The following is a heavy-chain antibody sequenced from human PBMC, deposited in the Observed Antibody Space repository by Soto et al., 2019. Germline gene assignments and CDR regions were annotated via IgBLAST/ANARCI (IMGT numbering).Heavy chain of an antibody. CDR3: NTDDPINKY. V-gene: IGHV3-15*01. Sequence: NPGGSLRLSCAVSGFTFSNAWMSWVRQAPGKGLEWVARIKNKADGGTTDYAAPVQGRFAISRDDSKNTLYLQMNSLKTEDAAVYYCNTDDPINKYWGQGTLVTVSS. CDR1: GFTFSNAW. J-gene: IGHJ4*02. CDR2: IKNKADGGTT.